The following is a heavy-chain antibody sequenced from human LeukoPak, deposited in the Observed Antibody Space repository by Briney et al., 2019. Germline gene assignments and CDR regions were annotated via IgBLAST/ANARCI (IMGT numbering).Heavy chain of an antibody. CDR3: ARDVDSYGACFDY. V-gene: IGHV3-48*03. J-gene: IGHJ4*02. D-gene: IGHD4-17*01. CDR1: GFTFSSYE. CDR2: ISSSGSTI. Sequence: PGGSLRLSCAASGFTFSSYEMNWVRQAPGKGLEWVSYISSSGSTIYYADSVKGRFTISRDNAKNSLYLQMNSLRAEDTAVYYCARDVDSYGACFDYWGQGTLVTVSS.